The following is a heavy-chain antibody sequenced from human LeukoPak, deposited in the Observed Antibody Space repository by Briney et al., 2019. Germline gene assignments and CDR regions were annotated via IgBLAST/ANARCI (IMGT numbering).Heavy chain of an antibody. D-gene: IGHD3-3*01. J-gene: IGHJ4*02. CDR3: AKGQAAFLEWLSTEDY. CDR1: GFTFSSYA. Sequence: GGSLRLSCAASGFTFSSYAMSWVRQAPGKGLEWVSAISGSGGSTYYADSVKGRFTISRDNSKNTLYLQMNSLRAEDTAVYYCAKGQAAFLEWLSTEDYWGQGTLVTVSS. CDR2: ISGSGGST. V-gene: IGHV3-23*01.